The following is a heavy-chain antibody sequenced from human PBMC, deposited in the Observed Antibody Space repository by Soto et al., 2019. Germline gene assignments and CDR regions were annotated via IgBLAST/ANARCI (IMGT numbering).Heavy chain of an antibody. V-gene: IGHV3-11*01. D-gene: IGHD5-12*01. CDR3: AKSPRRTSGYDGYFDY. CDR2: ISSIVSTI. CDR1: GFTFSDYY. J-gene: IGHJ4*02. Sequence: GGSLRLSCAASGFTFSDYYMSWIRQAPGKGLEWVSYISSIVSTINYADSVKGRFTISRDNAKNSLYLQMSSLRAEDTAVYYCAKSPRRTSGYDGYFDYWGQGTLVTVSS.